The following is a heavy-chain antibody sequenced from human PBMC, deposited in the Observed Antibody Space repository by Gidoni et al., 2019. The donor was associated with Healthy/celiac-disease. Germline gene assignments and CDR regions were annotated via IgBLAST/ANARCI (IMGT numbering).Heavy chain of an antibody. CDR1: GFPFSSYA. J-gene: IGHJ4*02. CDR3: AKTEYYYGSGSYPFDY. Sequence: EVQLLESGGGLVQPGGSLRLSCAASGFPFSSYAMSWVRQAPGKGLEWVSAISGSGGSTYYADSVKGRFTISRDNSKNTLYLQMNSLRAEDTAVYYCAKTEYYYGSGSYPFDYWGQGTLVTVSS. V-gene: IGHV3-23*01. D-gene: IGHD3-10*01. CDR2: ISGSGGST.